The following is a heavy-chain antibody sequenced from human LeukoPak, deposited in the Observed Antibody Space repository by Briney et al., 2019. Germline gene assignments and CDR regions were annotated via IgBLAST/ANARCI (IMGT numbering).Heavy chain of an antibody. CDR1: GGSFSGYY. J-gene: IGHJ4*02. Sequence: SETLSLTCAVYGGSFSGYYWSWIRQPPGKGLEWIGEINHSGSTNYNPSLKSRVTISVDTSKNQFSLKLSSVTAADTAVYYCARSFWSGYYIPPPFDYWGQGTLVTVSS. CDR2: INHSGST. V-gene: IGHV4-34*01. D-gene: IGHD3-3*01. CDR3: ARSFWSGYYIPPPFDY.